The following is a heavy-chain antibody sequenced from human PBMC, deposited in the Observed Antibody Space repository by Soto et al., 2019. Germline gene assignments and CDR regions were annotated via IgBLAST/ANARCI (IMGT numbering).Heavy chain of an antibody. CDR1: GFTFSSYA. J-gene: IGHJ4*02. V-gene: IGHV3-23*04. CDR2: ISGSGGST. Sequence: EVQLVESGGGLVKPGGSLRLSCAASGFTFSSYAMSWVRQAPGKGLEWVSAISGSGGSTYYADSVKGRFTISRDNSKNTLYLQMNSLRAEDTAVYYCAKGPPLFVVPTNYFDYWGQGTLVTVSS. D-gene: IGHD2-21*01. CDR3: AKGPPLFVVPTNYFDY.